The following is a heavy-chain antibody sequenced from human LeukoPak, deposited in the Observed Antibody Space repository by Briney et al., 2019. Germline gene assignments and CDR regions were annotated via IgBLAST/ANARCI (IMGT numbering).Heavy chain of an antibody. CDR3: ARVDSGIFYYYYYMDV. CDR2: ISAYNGNT. D-gene: IGHD1-26*01. Sequence: ASVKVSCKASGYTFTSYGISWVRQAPGQGLEWMGWISAYNGNTNYAQKLQGRVTMTTDTSTSTAYMELRSLRSDDTAVYYCARVDSGIFYYYYYMDVWGKGTTVTVSS. V-gene: IGHV1-18*01. CDR1: GYTFTSYG. J-gene: IGHJ6*03.